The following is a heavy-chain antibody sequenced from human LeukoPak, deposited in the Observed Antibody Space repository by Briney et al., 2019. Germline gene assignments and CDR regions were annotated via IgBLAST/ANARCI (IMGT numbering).Heavy chain of an antibody. V-gene: IGHV3-30*02. CDR2: VQYDGSNE. CDR3: AKDRCSNGVGCYYYYMDV. D-gene: IGHD2-8*01. CDR1: RFTFSSYS. J-gene: IGHJ6*03. Sequence: GGSLRLSCAASRFTFSSYSMHWVRQAPGKGREWVAYVQYDGSNEQYADSVKGRFSISRDSSKNILYLQMNSLRGEDTAVYYCAKDRCSNGVGCYYYYMDVWGKGTTVTISS.